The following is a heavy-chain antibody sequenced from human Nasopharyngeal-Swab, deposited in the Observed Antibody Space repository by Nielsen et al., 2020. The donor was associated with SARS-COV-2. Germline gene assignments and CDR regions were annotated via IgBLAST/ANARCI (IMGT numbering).Heavy chain of an antibody. D-gene: IGHD3-3*01. CDR1: GGSISGYY. CDR3: ARLSSTHEITIFGVVIYPDAFDI. V-gene: IGHV4-59*08. Sequence: SETLSLTCTVSGGSISGYYWSWIRQPPGKGLEWIGYIYYSGSTNYNPSLKSRVTISVDTSKNQFSLKLSSVTAADTAVYYCARLSSTHEITIFGVVIYPDAFDIWGQGTMVTVSS. J-gene: IGHJ3*02. CDR2: IYYSGST.